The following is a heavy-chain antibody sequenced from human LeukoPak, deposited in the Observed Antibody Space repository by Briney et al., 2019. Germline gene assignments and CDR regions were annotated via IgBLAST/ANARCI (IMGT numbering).Heavy chain of an antibody. J-gene: IGHJ6*02. V-gene: IGHV5-51*01. CDR1: GYSFTSYW. CDR2: IYPGDSDT. CDR3: ARHREAPYYYYGMDV. Sequence: GESLKISCKGSGYSFTSYWIGWVRQMPGKGLEWMGIIYPGDSDTRYSPSFQGQVTISADKSISTAYLQWSSLKASDTAMYYCARHREAPYYYYGMDVWGQGTTVTVSS.